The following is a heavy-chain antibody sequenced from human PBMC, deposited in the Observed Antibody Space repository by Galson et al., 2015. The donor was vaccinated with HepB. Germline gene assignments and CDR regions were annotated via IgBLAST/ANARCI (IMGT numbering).Heavy chain of an antibody. Sequence: CAISGDSVSRDTVGWNWIRQSPSRGLEWLGRTYYRSKWYSDYAISVKSRIIINADSSTNQFFLQLNSVTPEDTAVYYCTGVAHLGWGMNVWGQGTTVTV. CDR3: TGVAHLGWGMNV. D-gene: IGHD7-27*01. V-gene: IGHV6-1*01. CDR2: TYYRSKWYS. J-gene: IGHJ6*02. CDR1: GDSVSRDTVG.